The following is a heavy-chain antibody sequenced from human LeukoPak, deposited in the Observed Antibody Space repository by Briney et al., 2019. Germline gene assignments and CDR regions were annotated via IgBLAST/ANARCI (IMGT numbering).Heavy chain of an antibody. Sequence: GGSLRLSCAASGFTVSSNYMSWVRQAPGKGLEWVANIREDGSGMYYADSVKGRFTISRDNAKNSLYLQMNSLRAEDTAMYYCARHIPRGNNFFDYWGQGSLVTVSS. CDR3: ARHIPRGNNFFDY. D-gene: IGHD3-16*01. CDR2: IREDGSGM. V-gene: IGHV3-7*01. CDR1: GFTVSSNY. J-gene: IGHJ4*02.